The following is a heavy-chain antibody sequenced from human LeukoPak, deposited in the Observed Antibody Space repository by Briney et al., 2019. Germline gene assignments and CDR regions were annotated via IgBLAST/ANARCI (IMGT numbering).Heavy chain of an antibody. CDR2: INPNSGGT. CDR1: GYTFTGYY. Sequence: ASVKVSCKASGYTFTGYYMHWVRKAPGQGLEWMGWINPNSGGTNYAQKFQGRVTMTRDTSISTAYMELSRLRSDDTAVYYCARPYARGYHRAFDIWGQGTMVTVSS. CDR3: ARPYARGYHRAFDI. J-gene: IGHJ3*02. V-gene: IGHV1-2*02. D-gene: IGHD5-18*01.